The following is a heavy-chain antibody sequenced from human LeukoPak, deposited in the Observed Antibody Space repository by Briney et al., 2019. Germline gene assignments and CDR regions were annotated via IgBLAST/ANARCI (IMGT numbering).Heavy chain of an antibody. J-gene: IGHJ4*02. V-gene: IGHV3-53*01. CDR3: AREPGVTSPD. D-gene: IGHD4-17*01. CDR2: IYSGGST. CDR1: GFTFSSYA. Sequence: GGSLRLSCAASGFTFSSYAMGWVRQAPGKGLEWVSVIYSGGSTYYADSVKGRFTISRDNSKNTLYLQMNSLRAEDTAVYYCAREPGVTSPDWGQGTLVTVSS.